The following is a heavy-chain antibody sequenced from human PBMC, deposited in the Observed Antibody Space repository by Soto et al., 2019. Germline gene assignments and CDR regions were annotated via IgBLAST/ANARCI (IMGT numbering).Heavy chain of an antibody. V-gene: IGHV3-23*01. J-gene: IGHJ4*02. D-gene: IGHD5-12*01. Sequence: GGSLRLSCAASGFTFSNYAMTWVRQAPGKGLEWVSAIGAGGGATYYADSVRGRFTISRDNSRNTVYLQMNSLRDEDTAVYYCAKKATIDYNYFYNWGQGTLVTVSS. CDR3: AKKATIDYNYFYN. CDR1: GFTFSNYA. CDR2: IGAGGGAT.